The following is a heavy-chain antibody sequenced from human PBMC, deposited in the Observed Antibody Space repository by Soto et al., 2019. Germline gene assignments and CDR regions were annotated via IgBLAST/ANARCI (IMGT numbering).Heavy chain of an antibody. Sequence: PGGSLRLSCVASGFSFSDYTMTWVRQAPGKGLEWVSTIRGRAGNANYADSVKGRFTISRDDSTNTVHLQMNSLRPEDTAVYYCAKHLWFGESVFDPWGQGTLVTVSS. CDR1: GFSFSDYT. CDR3: AKHLWFGESVFDP. D-gene: IGHD3-10*01. V-gene: IGHV3-23*01. CDR2: IRGRAGNA. J-gene: IGHJ5*02.